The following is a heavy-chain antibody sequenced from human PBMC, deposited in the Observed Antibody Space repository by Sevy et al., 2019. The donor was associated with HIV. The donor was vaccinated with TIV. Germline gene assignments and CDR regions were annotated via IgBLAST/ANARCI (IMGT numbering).Heavy chain of an antibody. D-gene: IGHD3-22*01. J-gene: IGHJ4*02. Sequence: GESLKISCKGSGYSFTKFWIGWARQMPGKGLEWMGIIYPGDSNTRYSPSFQGQVTISADKSISNAYLQWSGLKASDTAMYYCARHVYYYDSSGYYSIDSWGQGTPVTVSS. V-gene: IGHV5-51*01. CDR2: IYPGDSNT. CDR1: GYSFTKFW. CDR3: ARHVYYYDSSGYYSIDS.